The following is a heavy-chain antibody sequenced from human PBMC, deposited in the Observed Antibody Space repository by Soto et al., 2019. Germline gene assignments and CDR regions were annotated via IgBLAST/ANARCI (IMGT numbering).Heavy chain of an antibody. J-gene: IGHJ5*02. D-gene: IGHD1-1*01. Sequence: PGESLKISCQASGYSFTTYWIGWVRQMPGKGLEWMGIIYPGDSDTRYSPSFQGQVTISADKSISTAYLQWSSLKASDTAMYYCARRQYNWFNWFDPWGQGTLVTVSS. CDR2: IYPGDSDT. V-gene: IGHV5-51*01. CDR3: ARRQYNWFNWFDP. CDR1: GYSFTTYW.